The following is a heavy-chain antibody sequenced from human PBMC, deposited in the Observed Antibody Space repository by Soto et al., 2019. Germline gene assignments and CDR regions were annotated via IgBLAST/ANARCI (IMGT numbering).Heavy chain of an antibody. V-gene: IGHV1-3*01. CDR2: INAGNGNT. Sequence: ASVKVSCKASGYTFTSYAMHWVRQAPGQRLEWMGWINAGNGNTKYSQKFQGRVTITRDTSASTAYMELSSLRSEDTAVYYCAGGTAAGLNWFDPWGQGTLVTVSS. CDR3: AGGTAAGLNWFDP. D-gene: IGHD6-13*01. CDR1: GYTFTSYA. J-gene: IGHJ5*02.